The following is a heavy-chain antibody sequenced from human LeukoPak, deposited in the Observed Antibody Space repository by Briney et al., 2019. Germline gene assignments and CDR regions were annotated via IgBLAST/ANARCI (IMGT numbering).Heavy chain of an antibody. J-gene: IGHJ6*03. CDR3: ARDREEDYYMDV. CDR1: GLTFRNYG. CDR2: IYYDGSNK. Sequence: GRSLRLSCAASGLTFRNYGMHWVRQAPGKGLEWVAVIYYDGSNKYYADSVKGRFTISRDNAKNSLYLQMNSLRAEDTVVYYCARDREEDYYMDVWGKGTTVTVSS. V-gene: IGHV3-30*12.